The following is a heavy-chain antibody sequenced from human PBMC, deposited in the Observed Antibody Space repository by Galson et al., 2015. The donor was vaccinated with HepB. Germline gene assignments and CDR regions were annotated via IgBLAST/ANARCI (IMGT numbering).Heavy chain of an antibody. Sequence: SVKVSCKASGYTFTSYYMHWVRQAPGQGLEWMGIINPSGGSTSYAQKLQGRVTMTRDTSTSTVYMELSSLRSEDTAVYYCARGGYYYGSGSYLTAFDIWGQGTMVTVSS. V-gene: IGHV1-46*04. D-gene: IGHD3-10*01. J-gene: IGHJ3*02. CDR1: GYTFTSYY. CDR2: INPSGGST. CDR3: ARGGYYYGSGSYLTAFDI.